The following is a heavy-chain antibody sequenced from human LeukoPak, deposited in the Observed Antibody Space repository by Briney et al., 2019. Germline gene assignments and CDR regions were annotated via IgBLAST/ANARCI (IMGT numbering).Heavy chain of an antibody. Sequence: PSETLSLTCTVSGYSISSGYYWGWIRQPPGKGLEWIGSIYHSGSTYYNPSLKSRVTISVDTSKNQFSLKLGSVTAADTAVYYCARDSAGGGLYYYYYMDVWGKGTTVTVSS. CDR2: IYHSGST. J-gene: IGHJ6*03. D-gene: IGHD2-15*01. CDR1: GYSISSGYY. CDR3: ARDSAGGGLYYYYYMDV. V-gene: IGHV4-38-2*02.